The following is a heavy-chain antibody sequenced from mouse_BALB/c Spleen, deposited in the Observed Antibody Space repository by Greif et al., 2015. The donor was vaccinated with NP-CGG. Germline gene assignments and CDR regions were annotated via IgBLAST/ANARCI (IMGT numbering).Heavy chain of an antibody. J-gene: IGHJ2*01. CDR3: ARHLGSSCDY. CDR2: INPSTGYT. V-gene: IGHV1-7*01. D-gene: IGHD1-1*01. CDR1: GYTFTSYW. Sequence: QVQLQQSGAELAKPGASVKMSRKASGYTFTSYWMHWVKQRPGQGLEWIGYINPSTGYTEYNQKFKDKATLTADKSSSTAYMQLSSMPSEDSAFYCGARHLGSSCDYWGQGTTLTVPT.